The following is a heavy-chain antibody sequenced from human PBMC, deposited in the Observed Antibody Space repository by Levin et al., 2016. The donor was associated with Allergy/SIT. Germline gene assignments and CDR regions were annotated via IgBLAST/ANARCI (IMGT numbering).Heavy chain of an antibody. V-gene: IGHV1-58*01. J-gene: IGHJ6*02. CDR3: AASGGGYDWGKGYYYGMDV. Sequence: SVKVSCKASGFTFTSSAVQWVRQARGQRLEWIGWIVVGSGNTNYAQKFQERVTITRDMSTSTAYMELSSLRSEDTAVYYCAASGGGYDWGKGYYYGMDVWGQGTTVTVSS. CDR2: IVVGSGNT. CDR1: GFTFTSSA. D-gene: IGHD5-12*01.